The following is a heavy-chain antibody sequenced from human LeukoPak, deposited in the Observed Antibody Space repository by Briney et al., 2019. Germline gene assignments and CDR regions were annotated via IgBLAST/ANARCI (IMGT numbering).Heavy chain of an antibody. CDR3: ARHEFGSSSAAFDT. CDR1: GGSFSGYF. D-gene: IGHD6-6*01. CDR2: INHSGDT. Sequence: KPSETLSLTCAVHGGSFSGYFWSWFRQPPGKGLEYIGEINHSGDTTYNPSLKTRVTISVDTSKNQFSLNMISVTAADTAVYYCARHEFGSSSAAFDTWGQGTMVIVSS. V-gene: IGHV4-34*01. J-gene: IGHJ3*02.